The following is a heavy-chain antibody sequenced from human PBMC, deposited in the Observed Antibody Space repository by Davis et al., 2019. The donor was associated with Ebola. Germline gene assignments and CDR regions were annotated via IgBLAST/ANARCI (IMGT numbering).Heavy chain of an antibody. V-gene: IGHV3-21*01. Sequence: GESLKISCAASGFTFSSYSMNWVRQAPGKGLEWVSSISSSSSYIYYADSVKGRFTISRDNAKNSLYLQMNSLRAEDTAVYYCARVNGYGDPDYWGQGTLVTVSS. CDR3: ARVNGYGDPDY. D-gene: IGHD4-17*01. J-gene: IGHJ4*02. CDR2: ISSSSSYI. CDR1: GFTFSSYS.